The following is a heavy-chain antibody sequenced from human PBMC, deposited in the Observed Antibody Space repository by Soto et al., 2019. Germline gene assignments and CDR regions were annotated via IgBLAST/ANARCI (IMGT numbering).Heavy chain of an antibody. CDR2: INHSGST. J-gene: IGHJ5*02. CDR1: GGSFSGYY. CDR3: ARRSPPVDTAMVTISHWFDP. V-gene: IGHV4-34*01. Sequence: SETLSLTCAVYGGSFSGYYWSWIRQPPGKGLEWIGEINHSGSTNYNPSLKSRVTISVDTSKNQFSLKLSSVTAADTAVYYCARRSPPVDTAMVTISHWFDPWGQGTLVTV. D-gene: IGHD5-18*01.